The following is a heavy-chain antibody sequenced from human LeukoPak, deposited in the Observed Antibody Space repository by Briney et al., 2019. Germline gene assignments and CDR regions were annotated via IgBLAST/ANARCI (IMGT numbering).Heavy chain of an antibody. J-gene: IGHJ4*02. D-gene: IGHD3-10*01. CDR1: GGSFSGYY. CDR3: ARSWNYGSGSLSY. CDR2: INHSGST. Sequence: SETLSLTCAVYGGSFSGYYWSWIRQPPGKGLECIGEINHSGSTNYNPSLKSRVTISVDTSKNQFSLKLSSVTAADTAVYYCARSWNYGSGSLSYWGQGTLVTVSS. V-gene: IGHV4-34*01.